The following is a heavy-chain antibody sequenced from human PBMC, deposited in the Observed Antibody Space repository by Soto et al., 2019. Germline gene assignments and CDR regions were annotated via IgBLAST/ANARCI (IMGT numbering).Heavy chain of an antibody. D-gene: IGHD2-2*01. J-gene: IGHJ4*02. CDR2: INPNSGGT. CDR3: ARAGPRTDSTSDANFDY. CDR1: GYTFTGYY. Sequence: ASVKVSCKASGYTFTGYYMHWVRQAPGQGLEWMGWINPNSGGTNYAQKFQGRVTMTRDTSISTAYMELSRLRSDDTAVYYCARAGPRTDSTSDANFDYWGQGTLVTVSS. V-gene: IGHV1-2*02.